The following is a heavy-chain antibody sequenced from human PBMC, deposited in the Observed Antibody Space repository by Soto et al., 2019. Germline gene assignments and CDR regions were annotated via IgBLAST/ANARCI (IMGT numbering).Heavy chain of an antibody. Sequence: ASVKVSCKASGYTFTSYGISWVRQAPGQGLEWMGWISAYNGNTNYAQKLQGRVTMTTDTSTSTAYMELRSLRSDDTAVYYCARSETGSSSWYISFWLDPWGQGTLVTVSS. CDR2: ISAYNGNT. J-gene: IGHJ5*02. D-gene: IGHD6-13*01. V-gene: IGHV1-18*01. CDR1: GYTFTSYG. CDR3: ARSETGSSSWYISFWLDP.